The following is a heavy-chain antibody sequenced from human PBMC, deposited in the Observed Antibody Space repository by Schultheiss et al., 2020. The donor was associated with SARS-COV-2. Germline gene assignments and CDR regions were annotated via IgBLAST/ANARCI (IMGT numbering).Heavy chain of an antibody. V-gene: IGHV3-7*01. CDR3: ARSMDVYYYYGMDV. D-gene: IGHD2-2*03. J-gene: IGHJ6*02. CDR2: VKLDESEK. Sequence: GGSLRLSCVASGFSFSIYWMSWVRQAPGKGLEWVADVKLDESEKYYADSVKGRFSISRDNAKNSLYLQMNSLRAEDTAVYYCARSMDVYYYYGMDVWGQGTTVTVSS. CDR1: GFSFSIYW.